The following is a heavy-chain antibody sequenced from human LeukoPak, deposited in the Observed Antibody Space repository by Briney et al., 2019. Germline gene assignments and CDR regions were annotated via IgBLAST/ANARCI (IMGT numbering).Heavy chain of an antibody. V-gene: IGHV4-34*01. CDR3: ARTDGTGHFDY. J-gene: IGHJ4*02. CDR1: GGSFSGYY. D-gene: IGHD1-1*01. Sequence: SETLSLTRAVYGGSFSGYYWSWIRQPPGKGLEWIGEINHSGSTNYNPSLKSRVTISVDTSKNQFSLKLSSVTAADTAVYYCARTDGTGHFDYWGQGTLVTVSS. CDR2: INHSGST.